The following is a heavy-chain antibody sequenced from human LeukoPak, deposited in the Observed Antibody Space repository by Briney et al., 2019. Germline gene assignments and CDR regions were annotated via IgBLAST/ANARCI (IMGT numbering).Heavy chain of an antibody. V-gene: IGHV4-59*01. CDR2: IYYSGST. J-gene: IGHJ4*02. Sequence: SETLSLTCTVSGGSISSYYWSWIRQPPGKGLEWIGYIYYSGSTNYNPPLKSRVTISVDTSKNQFSLKLSSMTAADTAVYYCARHYGRVDYWGQGTLVTVSS. D-gene: IGHD4-17*01. CDR1: GGSISSYY. CDR3: ARHYGRVDY.